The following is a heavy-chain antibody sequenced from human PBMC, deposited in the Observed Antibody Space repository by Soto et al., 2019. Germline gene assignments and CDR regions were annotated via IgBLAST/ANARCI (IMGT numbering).Heavy chain of an antibody. CDR1: GYSFTSYW. CDR2: IYPGDSDT. V-gene: IGHV5-51*01. Sequence: GESLKISCKGSGYSFTSYWIGWVRQMPGKGLEWMGIIYPGDSDTRYSPSFQGQVTISADKSISTAYLQWSSLKASDTAMYYCARRFRYAVGVYSLAVWGQETTATVSS. CDR3: ARRFRYAVGVYSLAV. J-gene: IGHJ6*02. D-gene: IGHD2-2*01.